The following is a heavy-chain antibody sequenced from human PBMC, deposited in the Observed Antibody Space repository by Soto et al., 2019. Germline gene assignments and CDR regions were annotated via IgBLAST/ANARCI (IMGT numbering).Heavy chain of an antibody. V-gene: IGHV4-34*01. CDR3: ARRPLRHWFDP. CDR2: INHSGST. CDR1: GGSFSGYY. D-gene: IGHD6-6*01. J-gene: IGHJ5*02. Sequence: SETLSLTCAVYGGSFSGYYWSWIRQPPGKGLEWIGEINHSGSTNYNPSLKSRVTISVDTSKNQFSLKLSSVTAADTAVYYCARRPLRHWFDPWGQGTLVTVSS.